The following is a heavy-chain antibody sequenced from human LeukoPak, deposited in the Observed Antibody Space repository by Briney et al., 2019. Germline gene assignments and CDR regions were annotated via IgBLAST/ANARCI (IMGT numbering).Heavy chain of an antibody. Sequence: GGSLRLSCAASGFTFSDYSMNWVRQAPGKGLEWLSYIGLSSGARYYADSVKGRFSISSDNAKNSLSLQMNSLRADDTAVYYCARDHNYALDYWGQGILVTVSS. CDR1: GFTFSDYS. CDR2: IGLSSGAR. V-gene: IGHV3-48*04. J-gene: IGHJ4*02. CDR3: ARDHNYALDY. D-gene: IGHD5-18*01.